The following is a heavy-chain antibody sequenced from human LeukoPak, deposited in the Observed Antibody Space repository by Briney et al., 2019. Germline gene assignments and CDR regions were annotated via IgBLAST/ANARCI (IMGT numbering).Heavy chain of an antibody. D-gene: IGHD4-17*01. CDR2: ISSSSSYI. V-gene: IGHV3-21*01. Sequence: PGGSLRLSCAASGFTFSSYSMNWVRQASGKGLEWVSSISSSSSYIYYADSVKGRFTISRDNAKNSLYLQMNSLRAEDTAVYYCARKGYGEIYYFDYWGQGTLVTVSS. J-gene: IGHJ4*02. CDR3: ARKGYGEIYYFDY. CDR1: GFTFSSYS.